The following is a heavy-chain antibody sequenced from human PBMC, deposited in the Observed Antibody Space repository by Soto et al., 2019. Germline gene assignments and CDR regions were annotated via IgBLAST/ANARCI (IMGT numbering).Heavy chain of an antibody. CDR1: GGSISSGGYY. CDR2: IYYSGST. J-gene: IGHJ5*02. CDR3: ARGDIVVVPAAIYLSGWFDP. Sequence: SETLSLTCTVSGGSISSGGYYWSWIRQHPGKGLEWIGYIYYSGSTYYNPSLKSRVTISVDTSKNQFSLKLSSVTAADTAVYYCARGDIVVVPAAIYLSGWFDPWGQGTLVTVSS. V-gene: IGHV4-31*03. D-gene: IGHD2-2*01.